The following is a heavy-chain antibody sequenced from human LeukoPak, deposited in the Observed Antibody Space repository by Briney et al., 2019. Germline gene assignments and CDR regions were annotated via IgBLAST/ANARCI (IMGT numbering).Heavy chain of an antibody. D-gene: IGHD5-18*01. CDR3: CVDTAMVLFDY. Sequence: ASVKVSCKASGYTFTSYGISWVRQAPGQGLEWMGWISAYNGNTSYAQKLQGRVTMTTDTSTSTAYMELRSLRSDDTAVYYCCVDTAMVLFDYWGQGTLVTVSS. CDR1: GYTFTSYG. J-gene: IGHJ4*02. V-gene: IGHV1-18*01. CDR2: ISAYNGNT.